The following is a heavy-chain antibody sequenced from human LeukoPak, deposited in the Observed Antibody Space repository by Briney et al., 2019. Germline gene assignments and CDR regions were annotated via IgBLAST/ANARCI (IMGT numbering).Heavy chain of an antibody. Sequence: GSLRLSCAVSGLTFSDYAMSWIRQAPGKGLEWIGEINHSGSTNYNPSLKSRVTISVDTSKNQFSLKLSSVTAADTAVYYCARGWGGYDPFDYWGQGTLVTVSS. CDR2: INHSGST. CDR1: GLTFSDYA. J-gene: IGHJ4*02. CDR3: ARGWGGYDPFDY. D-gene: IGHD5-12*01. V-gene: IGHV4-34*01.